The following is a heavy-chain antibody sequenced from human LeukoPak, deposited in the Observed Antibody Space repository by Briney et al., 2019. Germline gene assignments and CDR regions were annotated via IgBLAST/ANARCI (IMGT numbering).Heavy chain of an antibody. CDR2: INPNSGGT. J-gene: IGHJ3*02. Sequence: ASVKVSCKASGYTFTGHYMHWVRQAPGQGPEWMGWINPNSGGTNYAQKFQGRVTMTRDTSISTAYMELSGLRSDDTAVYYCARCSTPHWIFDAFDIWGQGTMVAVSS. CDR3: ARCSTPHWIFDAFDI. CDR1: GYTFTGHY. D-gene: IGHD1-1*01. V-gene: IGHV1-2*02.